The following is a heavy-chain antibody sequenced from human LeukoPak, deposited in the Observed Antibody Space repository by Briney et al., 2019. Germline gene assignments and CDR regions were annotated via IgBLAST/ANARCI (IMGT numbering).Heavy chain of an antibody. CDR1: GFTFSNYH. CDR3: ASLPVATVDY. J-gene: IGHJ4*02. D-gene: IGHD5-12*01. CDR2: ITTSGSSI. Sequence: GGSLRLSCEASGFTFSNYHMYWIRQAPGKGLEWVSYITTSGSSIYDADSVKGRFTISRDNAKNSLYLQMNSLRAEDTAVYYCASLPVATVDYWGQGTLVTVSS. V-gene: IGHV3-11*04.